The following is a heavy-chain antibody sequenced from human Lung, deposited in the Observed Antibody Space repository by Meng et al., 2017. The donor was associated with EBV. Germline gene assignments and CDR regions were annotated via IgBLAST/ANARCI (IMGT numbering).Heavy chain of an antibody. CDR1: GFSFSNYW. J-gene: IGHJ4*02. CDR2: INEHGTIT. V-gene: IGHV3-74*01. Sequence: VQLVESGGAVVQPGGSLRLSCATSGFSFSNYWMHWVRQAPGKGLVWVSRINEHGTITTYADSVEGRFTISRDNAKNTMYLQMNSLRDEDTAVYYCSRDLVGSDDSWGQGTLVTVSS. CDR3: SRDLVGSDDS.